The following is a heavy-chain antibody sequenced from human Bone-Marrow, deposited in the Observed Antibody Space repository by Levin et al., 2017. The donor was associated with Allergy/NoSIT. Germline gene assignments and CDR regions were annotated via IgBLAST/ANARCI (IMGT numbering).Heavy chain of an antibody. CDR1: GFTFGSYG. D-gene: IGHD3-9*01. Sequence: AGGSLRLSCAASGFTFGSYGMHWVRQAPGMGLEWVAVISYDGRSDYYTDSVKGRFTISRDNPKNTLYLEMNSLRIEDTAVYYCAKATLVRYFVLESWGQGTLVTVSS. CDR2: ISYDGRSD. CDR3: AKATLVRYFVLES. J-gene: IGHJ4*02. V-gene: IGHV3-30*18.